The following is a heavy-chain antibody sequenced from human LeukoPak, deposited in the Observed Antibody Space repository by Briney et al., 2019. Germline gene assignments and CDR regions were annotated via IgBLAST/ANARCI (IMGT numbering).Heavy chain of an antibody. V-gene: IGHV4-4*07. J-gene: IGHJ4*02. CDR3: ARSIPYYYGSGSYYMDY. Sequence: SETLSLTCTVSGGSISNYFWSWVRQPAGKGLEWIGRIYSTGRSDYNPSLKSRITMSVDTSKNQFSLKLSSVTAADTAVYYCARSIPYYYGSGSYYMDYWGQGTLVTVSS. CDR2: IYSTGRS. D-gene: IGHD3-10*01. CDR1: GGSISNYF.